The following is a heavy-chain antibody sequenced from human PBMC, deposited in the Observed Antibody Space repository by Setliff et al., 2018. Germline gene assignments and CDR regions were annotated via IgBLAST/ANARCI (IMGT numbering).Heavy chain of an antibody. Sequence: SETLSLTCTVSGGSISSGTYYWSWIRQPAGKGLEWIGRLHTSGSIDYNPSLKSRVTISVDTSKNQFSLRLSSVTAADTAVYYCAKEGYYDHFGYYHYYFDFWGQGTLVTVSS. J-gene: IGHJ4*02. CDR2: LHTSGSI. CDR1: GGSISSGTYY. D-gene: IGHD3-22*01. V-gene: IGHV4-61*02. CDR3: AKEGYYDHFGYYHYYFDF.